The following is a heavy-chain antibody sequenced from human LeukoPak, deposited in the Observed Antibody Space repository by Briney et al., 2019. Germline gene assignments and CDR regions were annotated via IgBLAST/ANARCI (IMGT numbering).Heavy chain of an antibody. V-gene: IGHV3-23*01. J-gene: IGHJ4*02. D-gene: IGHD1-26*01. CDR2: ISGSGDRT. Sequence: GGSLRLSCAASGFTFSSYDVSWVRQAPGQGLEWVSAISGSGDRTHYADSVKGRFTTSRDNSKNTLYLQINSLRAEDTAVYYCAKPSSGNYPPTGYWGQGTLVTVSS. CDR3: AKPSSGNYPPTGY. CDR1: GFTFSSYD.